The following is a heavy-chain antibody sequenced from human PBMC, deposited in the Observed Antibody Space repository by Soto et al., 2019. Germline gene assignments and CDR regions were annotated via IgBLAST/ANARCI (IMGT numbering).Heavy chain of an antibody. D-gene: IGHD6-13*01. J-gene: IGHJ6*02. CDR3: ARDGFRRQQAYYYYYDMDV. CDR2: IYYSGST. V-gene: IGHV4-59*01. CDR1: GGSIISYY. Sequence: QVQLQESGPGLVKPSETLSLTCTVSGGSIISYYWSWIRQPPGKGLEWIGYIYYSGSTNYNPSLKSRVTISVDASNNHFSLKLRSVTAADTAVYYSARDGFRRQQAYYYYYDMDVWGQGTTVPVSS.